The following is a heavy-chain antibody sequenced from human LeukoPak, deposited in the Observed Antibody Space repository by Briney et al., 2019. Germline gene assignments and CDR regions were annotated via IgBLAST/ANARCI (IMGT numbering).Heavy chain of an antibody. V-gene: IGHV1-8*03. Sequence: GASVKVSCKASGYTFTSYDINWVRQATGQGLEWMGWMNPNSGNTGYAQKFQGRVTITRNISISTAYMELSSLRSEDTAVYYCARGLTYYYDSSGYYYFDYWGQGTLVTVSS. J-gene: IGHJ4*02. CDR1: GYTFTSYD. D-gene: IGHD3-22*01. CDR3: ARGLTYYYDSSGYYYFDY. CDR2: MNPNSGNT.